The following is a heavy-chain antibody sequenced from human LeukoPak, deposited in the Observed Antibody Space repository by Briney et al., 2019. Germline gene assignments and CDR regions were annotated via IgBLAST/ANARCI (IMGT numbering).Heavy chain of an antibody. CDR3: ARLYSYDCSGGSCYGNYYYYYMDV. Sequence: SETLSLTCTVSGGSISSYYWSWIRQPPGKGLEWIGYIYYSGSTNYNPSLKSRVTISVDTSKNQFSLKLSSVTAADTAVYYCARLYSYDCSGGSCYGNYYYYYMDVWGKGTTVTVSS. CDR1: GGSISSYY. J-gene: IGHJ6*03. D-gene: IGHD2-15*01. CDR2: IYYSGST. V-gene: IGHV4-59*08.